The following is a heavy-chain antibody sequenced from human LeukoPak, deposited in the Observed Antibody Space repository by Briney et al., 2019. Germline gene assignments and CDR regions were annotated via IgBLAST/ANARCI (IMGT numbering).Heavy chain of an antibody. Sequence: ASVKVSCKASGYTFTSYGISWVRQAPGQGLEWMGWISAYNDNTNYAQKFQGRVAMTRDTSTSTVYMELSSLRSEDTAVYYCARDPAVVVVTAMGDYYYYGMDVWGQGTTVTVSS. D-gene: IGHD2-21*02. J-gene: IGHJ6*02. CDR3: ARDPAVVVVTAMGDYYYYGMDV. V-gene: IGHV1-18*01. CDR2: ISAYNDNT. CDR1: GYTFTSYG.